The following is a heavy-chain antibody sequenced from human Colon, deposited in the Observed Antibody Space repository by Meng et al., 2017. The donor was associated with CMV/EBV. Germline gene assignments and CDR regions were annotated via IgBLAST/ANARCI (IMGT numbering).Heavy chain of an antibody. V-gene: IGHV1-2*02. D-gene: IGHD6-19*01. CDR3: ARSKMRQWLVRDRYFDH. CDR1: GYTFNIYH. CDR2: INPESGAT. Sequence: ASVKVSCKASGYTFNIYHIHWVRQAPGQGLEWMGWINPESGATRYAQKFQGRISLTRDTSINTVYMDLGELRSDDTAVYYCARSKMRQWLVRDRYFDHWGQGMLVTVSS. J-gene: IGHJ4*02.